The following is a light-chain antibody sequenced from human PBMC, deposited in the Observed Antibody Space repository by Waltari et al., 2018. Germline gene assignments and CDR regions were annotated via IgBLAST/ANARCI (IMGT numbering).Light chain of an antibody. V-gene: IGKV3-15*01. CDR2: DAS. CDR3: QQYRGLWT. Sequence: EIVMTQSPATLTVSPGERATLSCRASQSVRNNLGWYQQKPGQAPRLLIYDASTRATDIPARFSGSGSGTDFTLTISSLQSEDSATYYCQQYRGLWTFGQGTRVEVK. J-gene: IGKJ1*01. CDR1: QSVRNN.